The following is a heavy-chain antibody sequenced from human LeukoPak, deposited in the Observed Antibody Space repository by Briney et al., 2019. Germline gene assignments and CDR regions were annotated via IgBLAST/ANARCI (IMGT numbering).Heavy chain of an antibody. Sequence: GASVKVSCKASGYTFTSYYMHWVRQAPGQGLEWMGLINPSGGSTSYAQKFQGRVTMTRDTSTSTVYMELSSLRSEDTAVYYCARDPYSYYYGMDVWGQGTTVTVSS. CDR1: GYTFTSYY. CDR2: INPSGGST. CDR3: ARDPYSYYYGMDV. V-gene: IGHV1-46*01. J-gene: IGHJ6*02.